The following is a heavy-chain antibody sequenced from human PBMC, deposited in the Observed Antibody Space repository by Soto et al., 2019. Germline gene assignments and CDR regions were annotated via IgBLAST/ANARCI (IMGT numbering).Heavy chain of an antibody. Sequence: GGSLRLSCAASGFTFSDYYMSWIRQAPGKGLEWVSYISSSGSTIYYADSVKGRFTISRDNAKNSLYLQMNSLRAEDTAVYYCASYTNFDWLLRVGGAFDIWGQGTMVTVSS. J-gene: IGHJ3*02. D-gene: IGHD3-9*01. CDR3: ASYTNFDWLLRVGGAFDI. V-gene: IGHV3-11*01. CDR1: GFTFSDYY. CDR2: ISSSGSTI.